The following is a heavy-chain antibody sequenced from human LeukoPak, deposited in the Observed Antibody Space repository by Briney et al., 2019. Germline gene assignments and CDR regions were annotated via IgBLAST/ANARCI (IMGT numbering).Heavy chain of an antibody. CDR1: GGSFSDYY. D-gene: IGHD3-22*01. CDR3: ARGKHGSSGRDFDY. V-gene: IGHV4-34*01. CDR2: INHSGST. J-gene: IGHJ4*02. Sequence: PSETLSLTCAVYGGSFSDYYWSWIRQPPGKGLEWIGEINHSGSTNYNPSLKSRVTISVDTSKNQFSLKLSSVTAADTAVYYCARGKHGSSGRDFDYWGQGTLVTVSS.